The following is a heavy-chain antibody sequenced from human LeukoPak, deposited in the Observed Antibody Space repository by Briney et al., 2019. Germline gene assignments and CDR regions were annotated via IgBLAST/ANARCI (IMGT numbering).Heavy chain of an antibody. D-gene: IGHD2-8*01. CDR3: ANEGPNFDY. CDR1: GFTFNNYA. Sequence: GGSLRLSCAASGFTFNNYAMTWVRQAPGKGLEWVSAISGSGDNTYSADSVKGRFTISRDNSKNTVYLQMNSLRAEDTAVYYCANEGPNFDYWGQGTLVTVSS. CDR2: ISGSGDNT. J-gene: IGHJ4*02. V-gene: IGHV3-23*01.